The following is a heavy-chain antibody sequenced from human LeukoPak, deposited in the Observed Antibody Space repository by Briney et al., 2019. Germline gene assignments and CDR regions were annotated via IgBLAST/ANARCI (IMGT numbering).Heavy chain of an antibody. CDR1: GGTFSSYA. J-gene: IGHJ6*02. Sequence: SVKVSCKASGGTFSSYAISWVRQAPGQGLEWMGGIIPIFGTANYAQKFQGRVTITADESTSTAYMELSSLRSEDTAVYYCPRDRSRYSSGDYYYGMDVWGQGTTVTVSS. D-gene: IGHD6-19*01. CDR2: IIPIFGTA. CDR3: PRDRSRYSSGDYYYGMDV. V-gene: IGHV1-69*01.